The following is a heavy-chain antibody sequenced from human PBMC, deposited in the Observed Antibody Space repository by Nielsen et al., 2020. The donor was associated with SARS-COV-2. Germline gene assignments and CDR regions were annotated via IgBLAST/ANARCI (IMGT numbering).Heavy chain of an antibody. CDR2: ISSSGSTI. Sequence: GGSLRLSCAASGFTFSSYEMNWVRQAPGKGLEWVSYISSSGSTIYYADSVKGRFTISRDNSKNTLYLQMNSLRAEDTAVYYCARRYSSSWYYFDYWGQGTLVTVSS. CDR1: GFTFSSYE. V-gene: IGHV3-48*03. CDR3: ARRYSSSWYYFDY. J-gene: IGHJ4*02. D-gene: IGHD6-13*01.